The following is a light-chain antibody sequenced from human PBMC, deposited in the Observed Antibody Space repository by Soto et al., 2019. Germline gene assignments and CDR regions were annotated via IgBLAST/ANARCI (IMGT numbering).Light chain of an antibody. Sequence: EIVLTQSPATLSFSPGERATLSCRASQSVDKYLVWYQQKPGQAPRLLIYDASSRATGIPARFSGSGSGTDFSLTITSLEPEDFAVYSCQQRTNSPLTFGGGTKLEIK. V-gene: IGKV3-11*01. CDR3: QQRTNSPLT. CDR1: QSVDKY. CDR2: DAS. J-gene: IGKJ4*01.